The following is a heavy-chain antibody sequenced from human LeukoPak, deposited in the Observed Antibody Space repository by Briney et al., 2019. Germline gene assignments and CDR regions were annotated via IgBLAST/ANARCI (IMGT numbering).Heavy chain of an antibody. CDR2: IFHSGST. J-gene: IGHJ4*02. Sequence: SETLSLTCTVSGGSISSYYWSWIRQPPGKGLEWIGSIFHSGSTYYNPSLKSRVTISVDTSKNQFSLKLSSVTAADTAVYYCARETRWSGYSHFDYWGQGTLVTVSS. CDR1: GGSISSYY. CDR3: ARETRWSGYSHFDY. V-gene: IGHV4-38-2*02. D-gene: IGHD3-3*01.